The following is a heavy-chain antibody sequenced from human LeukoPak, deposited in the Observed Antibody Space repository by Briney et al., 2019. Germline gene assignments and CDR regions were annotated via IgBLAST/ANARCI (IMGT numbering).Heavy chain of an antibody. CDR1: GFTFSSYS. CDR3: ARGLYDSSGYTPLSRIRFDY. J-gene: IGHJ4*02. D-gene: IGHD3-22*01. V-gene: IGHV3-48*02. Sequence: GGSLRLSCAASGFTFSSYSMNWVRQAPGKGLEWVSYISSSSTIYYADSVKGRFNISRDNAKNSLYLQMNSLRDEDTAVYYCARGLYDSSGYTPLSRIRFDYWGQGTLVTVSS. CDR2: ISSSSTI.